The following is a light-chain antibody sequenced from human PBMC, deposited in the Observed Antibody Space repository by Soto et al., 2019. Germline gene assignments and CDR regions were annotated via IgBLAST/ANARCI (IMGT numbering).Light chain of an antibody. Sequence: DVEMTQSPSTLPTSIGDRVTINCRASHNVSNWLAWYQQKPGKAPKLLIYKASRLESGVPSRFSASGSGTDFTLTINSLQSDDFATYFCQQYSKESTFGQGTKLEIK. CDR1: HNVSNW. CDR3: QQYSKEST. J-gene: IGKJ2*01. CDR2: KAS. V-gene: IGKV1-5*03.